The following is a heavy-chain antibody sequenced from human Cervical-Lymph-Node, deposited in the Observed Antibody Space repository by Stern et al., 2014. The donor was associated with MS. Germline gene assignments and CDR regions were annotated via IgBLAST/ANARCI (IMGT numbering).Heavy chain of an antibody. CDR3: ARGVVSNRAAATLHNLFDP. D-gene: IGHD2-15*01. Sequence: VQLVESGAEVKKPGSSMNVSCKTSGGTFSSSYAITRMRQAPGQGLEWMGRIIPILGLANYAQKFQGRVIITADKSTSTTYMELSSLTSEDTAVYYCARGVVSNRAAATLHNLFDPWGQGTLVTVSS. V-gene: IGHV1-69*09. CDR1: GGTFSSSYA. CDR2: IIPILGLA. J-gene: IGHJ5*02.